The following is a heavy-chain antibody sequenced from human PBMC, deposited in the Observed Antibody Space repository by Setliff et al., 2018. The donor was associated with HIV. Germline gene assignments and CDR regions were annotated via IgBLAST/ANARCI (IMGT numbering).Heavy chain of an antibody. J-gene: IGHJ5*02. Sequence: TLSLTCGVYGGSFSGYYWTWIRQPPGKGLQWIGEINKGGNTNYDPSLKSRVTMSVDTSKNQISLRLISLTAADTAVYYCARRPISPYTLTTGMLDPWGQGTLVTVSS. CDR2: INKGGNT. CDR1: GGSFSGYY. CDR3: ARRPISPYTLTTGMLDP. V-gene: IGHV4-34*01. D-gene: IGHD3-10*01.